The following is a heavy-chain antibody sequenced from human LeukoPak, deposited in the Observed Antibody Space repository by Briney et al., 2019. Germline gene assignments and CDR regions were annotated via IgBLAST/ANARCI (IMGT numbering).Heavy chain of an antibody. D-gene: IGHD3-3*01. CDR2: ISYDGSNK. Sequence: GGSLRLSCAASGFTFSSYGMHWVRQAPGKGLEWVAVISYDGSNKYYADSVKGRFTISRDNSKNTLYLQMNSLRAEGTAVYYCAKNGDFWSGAFDYWGQGTLVTVSS. J-gene: IGHJ4*02. CDR3: AKNGDFWSGAFDY. CDR1: GFTFSSYG. V-gene: IGHV3-30*18.